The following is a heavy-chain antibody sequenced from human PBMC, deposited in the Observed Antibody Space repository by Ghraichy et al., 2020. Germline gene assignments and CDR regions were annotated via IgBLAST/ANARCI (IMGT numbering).Heavy chain of an antibody. CDR1: GDSVSSNTDV. CDR3: ARDSSYSWGFDN. D-gene: IGHD1-26*01. J-gene: IGHJ5*02. V-gene: IGHV6-1*01. CDR2: TYYRSKWYN. Sequence: SQTLSLTCAISGDSVSSNTDVWNWIRQSPSRGLEWLGRTYYRSKWYNDYAISVKGRITINTDTSKNQFSLQLNSVTPEDTAVYYCARDSSYSWGFDNWGQGTLVTVSS.